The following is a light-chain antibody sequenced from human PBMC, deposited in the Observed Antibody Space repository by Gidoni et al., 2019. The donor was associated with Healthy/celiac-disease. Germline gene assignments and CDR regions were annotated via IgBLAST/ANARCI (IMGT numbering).Light chain of an antibody. Sequence: DIQIKPSPSSRSASVGDRVTITCRASQSISSYLNWYQQKPGKAPKLLIYAASSLQSGVPSRFSGSGSGTDFTLTISSLQPEDFATYYCQQSYSTPRTLGQGTKVEIK. CDR2: AAS. CDR1: QSISSY. V-gene: IGKV1-39*01. CDR3: QQSYSTPRT. J-gene: IGKJ1*01.